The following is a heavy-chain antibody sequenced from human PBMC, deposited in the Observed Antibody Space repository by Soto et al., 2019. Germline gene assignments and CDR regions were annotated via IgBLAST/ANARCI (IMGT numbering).Heavy chain of an antibody. Sequence: GGSLRLSCAASGSPFSTYSMSWVRQAPGKGLEWVASISGYSTYIYYADSLKGRFTISRDNAKNSVHLQMNSLRAEDTAVYYCARVPDYNTLDAWGQGTTVTVSS. J-gene: IGHJ6*02. V-gene: IGHV3-21*01. CDR3: ARVPDYNTLDA. CDR1: GSPFSTYS. D-gene: IGHD3-10*01. CDR2: ISGYSTYI.